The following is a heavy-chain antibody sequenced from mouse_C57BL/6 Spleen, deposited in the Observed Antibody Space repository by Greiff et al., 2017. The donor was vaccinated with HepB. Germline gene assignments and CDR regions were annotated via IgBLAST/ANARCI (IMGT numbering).Heavy chain of an antibody. J-gene: IGHJ3*01. V-gene: IGHV1-39*01. D-gene: IGHD2-3*01. CDR1: GYSFTDYN. CDR2: INPNYGTT. CDR3: ARKDLIYDGYYVLAY. Sequence: VHVKQSGPELVKPGASVKISCKASGYSFTDYNMNWVKQSNGKSLEWIGVINPNYGTTSYNQKFKGKATLTVDQSSSTAYMQLNSLTSEDSAVYYCARKDLIYDGYYVLAYWGQGTLVTVSA.